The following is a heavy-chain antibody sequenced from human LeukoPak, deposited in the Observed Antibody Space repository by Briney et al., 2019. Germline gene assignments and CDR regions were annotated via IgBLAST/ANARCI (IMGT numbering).Heavy chain of an antibody. CDR2: ISSSSSYI. CDR3: ARVPAAILGSYYYYMDV. D-gene: IGHD2-2*01. Sequence: GGSLRLSCAASGFTFSSYSMNWVRQAPGKGLEWVSSISSSSSYIYYADSVKGRFTISRDNAKNSLYLQMTSLRAEDTAVYYCARVPAAILGSYYYYMDVWGKGATVTISS. CDR1: GFTFSSYS. V-gene: IGHV3-21*04. J-gene: IGHJ6*03.